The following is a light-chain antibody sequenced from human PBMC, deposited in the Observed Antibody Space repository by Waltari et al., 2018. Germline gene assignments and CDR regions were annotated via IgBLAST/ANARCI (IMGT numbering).Light chain of an antibody. CDR2: DAS. Sequence: EIVLTQSPTTLSLSLGERATLSCRASQNVGNYLAWYQKKPDQAPRILISDASHRAAGIPDRFSGSGSGTDFTLTISSLQPEDFGVYYCQQRANWPLTFGGGTKVEIK. CDR1: QNVGNY. V-gene: IGKV3-11*01. CDR3: QQRANWPLT. J-gene: IGKJ4*01.